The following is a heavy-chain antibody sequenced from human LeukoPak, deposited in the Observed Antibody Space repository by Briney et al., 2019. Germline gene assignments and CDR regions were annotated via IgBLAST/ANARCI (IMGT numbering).Heavy chain of an antibody. Sequence: GGSLRLSCAASGFTFSDYYMSWMRQAPGKGLEWVSYISSSGTTIYYADSVKGRFTISRDNAKNSLYLQMNSLRAEDTAVYYCARYYYDSSGYYQKDYWGQGTLVTVSS. CDR3: ARYYYDSSGYYQKDY. CDR1: GFTFSDYY. V-gene: IGHV3-11*04. D-gene: IGHD3-22*01. CDR2: ISSSGTTI. J-gene: IGHJ4*02.